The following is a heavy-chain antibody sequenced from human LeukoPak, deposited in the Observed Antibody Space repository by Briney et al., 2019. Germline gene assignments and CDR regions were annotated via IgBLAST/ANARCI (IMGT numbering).Heavy chain of an antibody. CDR2: INHSGST. Sequence: PSETLSLTCVVYGGSFSGYWWSWIRQPPGKGLEWIGEINHSGSTYYNPSLKSRVTISVDTSKNQLSLKLSSVTAADTAVYYCARHPTLTSGGNFDYWGQGTLVTVSS. D-gene: IGHD1-14*01. V-gene: IGHV4-34*01. J-gene: IGHJ4*02. CDR3: ARHPTLTSGGNFDY. CDR1: GGSFSGYW.